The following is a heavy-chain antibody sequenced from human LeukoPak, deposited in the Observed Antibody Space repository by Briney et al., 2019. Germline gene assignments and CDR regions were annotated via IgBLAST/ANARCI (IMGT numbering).Heavy chain of an antibody. CDR1: GFRFSGYW. Sequence: GASLRLSCAASGFRFSGYWMHWVRQAPGKGLVWVSLINTDGGRTAYADYVKGRFTISRDNARNTLSLQMNTQRDEDTAVYYWERESGYTYGAWGQGTLVSVSS. J-gene: IGHJ4*02. V-gene: IGHV3-74*01. D-gene: IGHD6-13*01. CDR2: INTDGGRT. CDR3: ERESGYTYGA.